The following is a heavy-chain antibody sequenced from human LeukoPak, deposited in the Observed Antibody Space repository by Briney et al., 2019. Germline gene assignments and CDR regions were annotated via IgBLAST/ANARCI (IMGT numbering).Heavy chain of an antibody. CDR1: GYFFNSYW. CDR3: AIRYSGSYNDY. V-gene: IGHV5-51*01. Sequence: GESLKISCKGSGYFFNSYWIGWVRQMPGKGREWMGIIYPGDSDIRYSPSFQGQVTISADKSISTAYLQWSSLKASDTAMYYCAIRYSGSYNDYWGQGTLVTVSS. CDR2: IYPGDSDI. J-gene: IGHJ4*02. D-gene: IGHD1-26*01.